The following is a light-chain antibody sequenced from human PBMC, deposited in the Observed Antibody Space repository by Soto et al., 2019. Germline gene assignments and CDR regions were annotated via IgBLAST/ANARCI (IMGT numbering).Light chain of an antibody. CDR3: SSYTSSSTREV. Sequence: QSALTQPASVSGSPGQWITISCTGTSSDVGGYNYVSWYQQHPGKAPKLMIYDVSNRPSGVSNRFSGSKSGNTASLTISGLQAEDEADYYCSSYTSSSTREVFGTGTKVTVL. CDR1: SSDVGGYNY. CDR2: DVS. V-gene: IGLV2-14*01. J-gene: IGLJ1*01.